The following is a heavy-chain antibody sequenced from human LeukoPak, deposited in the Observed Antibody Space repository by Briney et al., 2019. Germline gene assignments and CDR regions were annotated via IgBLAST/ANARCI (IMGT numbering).Heavy chain of an antibody. D-gene: IGHD3-10*01. J-gene: IGHJ6*03. Sequence: SETLSLTCTVSGGSINSYYWSWIRQPPGKGLEWIGYIYHSGSANYKPSLKSRVTVSVDTSKNQFSLKLSSVTAADTAVYYCARILGFGAYYYMDVWGKGTTVTVSS. CDR1: GGSINSYY. CDR3: ARILGFGAYYYMDV. V-gene: IGHV4-59*01. CDR2: IYHSGSA.